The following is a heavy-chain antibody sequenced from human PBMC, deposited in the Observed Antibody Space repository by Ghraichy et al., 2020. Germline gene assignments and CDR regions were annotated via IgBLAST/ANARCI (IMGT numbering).Heavy chain of an antibody. CDR1: GYTFSGYY. CDR2: INPNNGAT. CDR3: ARDQPGVNSILGYNYYDMDV. Sequence: ASVKVSCKASGYTFSGYYMHWVRQVPGQGLEWMGWINPNNGATKYAQKFQGRVAMTRDTSITTAYMELRRLRSDDTAVYYCARDQPGVNSILGYNYYDMDVWGQGTTVTISS. V-gene: IGHV1-2*02. D-gene: IGHD1-14*01. J-gene: IGHJ6*02.